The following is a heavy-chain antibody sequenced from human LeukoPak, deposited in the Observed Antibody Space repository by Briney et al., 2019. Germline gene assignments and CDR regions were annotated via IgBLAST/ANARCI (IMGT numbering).Heavy chain of an antibody. CDR3: ARDFLRDYGDPFDS. D-gene: IGHD4-17*01. Sequence: SETLSLTCTVSGGSISSSSYYWGWIRQPPGKGLEWIGSIYYSGSTYYNPSLKSRVTISVDTSKIQFSLKLSSVTAADTAVYYCARDFLRDYGDPFDSWGQGTLVTVSS. J-gene: IGHJ4*02. V-gene: IGHV4-39*07. CDR1: GGSISSSSYY. CDR2: IYYSGST.